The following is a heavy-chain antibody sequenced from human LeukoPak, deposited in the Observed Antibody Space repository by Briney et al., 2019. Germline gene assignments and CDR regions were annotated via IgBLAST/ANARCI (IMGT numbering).Heavy chain of an antibody. J-gene: IGHJ4*02. CDR1: GGSISSSSYY. D-gene: IGHD1-1*01. V-gene: IGHV4-39*01. Sequence: SETLSLTCTVSGGSISSSSYYWGWIRQPPGKGLEWIGGIYYSGSTYYNPSLKSRVTISVDTSKNQFSLKLSSVTAADTAVYYCARSAGTTRGFDYWGQGTLVT. CDR2: IYYSGST. CDR3: ARSAGTTRGFDY.